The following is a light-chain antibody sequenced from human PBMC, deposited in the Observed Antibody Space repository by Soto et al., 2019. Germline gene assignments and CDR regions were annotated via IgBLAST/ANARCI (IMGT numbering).Light chain of an antibody. Sequence: QSVLTQPPSTSGTPGQRVTISCSGSSSNIGSNTVNWYQHLPGTAPKLLIYSNNQRPSGVPDQFSGSKSGTSASLAISGLQSEDEADYYCATWDDNLNGPVFGGGTKVTVL. CDR2: SNN. V-gene: IGLV1-44*01. CDR3: ATWDDNLNGPV. J-gene: IGLJ3*02. CDR1: SSNIGSNT.